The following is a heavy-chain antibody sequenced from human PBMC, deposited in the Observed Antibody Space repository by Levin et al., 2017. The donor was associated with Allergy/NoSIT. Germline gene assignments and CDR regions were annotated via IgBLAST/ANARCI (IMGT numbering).Heavy chain of an antibody. CDR3: ARHSPPTYYDILTGNSHSSMPDY. J-gene: IGHJ4*02. Sequence: RGESLKISCKGSGYSFTSYWIGWVRQMPGKGLEWMGIIYPGDSDTRYSPSFQGQVTISADKSISTAYLQWSSLKASDTAMYYCARHSPPTYYDILTGNSHSSMPDYWGQGTLVTVSS. D-gene: IGHD3-9*01. CDR1: GYSFTSYW. V-gene: IGHV5-51*01. CDR2: IYPGDSDT.